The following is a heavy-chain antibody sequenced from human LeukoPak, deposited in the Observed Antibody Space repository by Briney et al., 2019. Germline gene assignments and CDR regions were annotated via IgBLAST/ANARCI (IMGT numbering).Heavy chain of an antibody. Sequence: GGSLILSCAASGFSFKDYNMHWVRQAPGKGLEWVASIKQDGSEKYYVDSVKGRFTISRDNAKTSLYLQMNSLGDEDMAAYYCARDFQQLAFDPWGQGTLVTVSS. CDR1: GFSFKDYN. J-gene: IGHJ5*02. CDR2: IKQDGSEK. D-gene: IGHD6-13*01. CDR3: ARDFQQLAFDP. V-gene: IGHV3-7*01.